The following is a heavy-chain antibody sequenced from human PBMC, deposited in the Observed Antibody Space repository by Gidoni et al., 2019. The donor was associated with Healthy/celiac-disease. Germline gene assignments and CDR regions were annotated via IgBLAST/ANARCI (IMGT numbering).Heavy chain of an antibody. D-gene: IGHD6-19*01. Sequence: EVQLVESGGGLVQPGGYLRLSCAASGFTFSSDEMNWVRQAPGKGLEWVSYISSSGSTIYYAYSVKGRFTISRDNAKNSLYLQINSLRAEDTAVYYCARVYSSGWSSRDDYWGQGTLVTVSS. CDR3: ARVYSSGWSSRDDY. CDR2: ISSSGSTI. CDR1: GFTFSSDE. J-gene: IGHJ4*02. V-gene: IGHV3-48*03.